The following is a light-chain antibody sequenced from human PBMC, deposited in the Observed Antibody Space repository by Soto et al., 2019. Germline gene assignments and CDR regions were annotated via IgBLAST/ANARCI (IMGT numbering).Light chain of an antibody. Sequence: QSVLTQPASVSGSPGQSITISCTGTSRDVGSYNLVSWYQQHPGKAPKLMIYEVSKRPSGVSNRFSGSKSGNTASLTISGLQAEDEADYYCCSYAGSRRVFGGGTKLTVL. J-gene: IGLJ2*01. CDR2: EVS. V-gene: IGLV2-23*02. CDR3: CSYAGSRRV. CDR1: SRDVGSYNL.